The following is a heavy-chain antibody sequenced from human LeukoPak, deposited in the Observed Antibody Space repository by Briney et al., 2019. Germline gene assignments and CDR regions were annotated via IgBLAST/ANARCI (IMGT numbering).Heavy chain of an antibody. CDR3: ARGGGLAYCGGDCHFDY. Sequence: GASVKVSCKASGYTFTSYGISWVRQAPGQGLEWTGWISAYNGNTNYAQKLQGRVTMTTDTSTSTAYMELRSLRSDDTAVYYCARGGGLAYCGGDCHFDYWGQGTLVTVSS. CDR1: GYTFTSYG. V-gene: IGHV1-18*01. D-gene: IGHD2-21*02. CDR2: ISAYNGNT. J-gene: IGHJ4*02.